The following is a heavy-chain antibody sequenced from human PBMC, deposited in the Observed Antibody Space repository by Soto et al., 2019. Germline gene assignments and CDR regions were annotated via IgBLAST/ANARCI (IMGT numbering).Heavy chain of an antibody. J-gene: IGHJ6*02. CDR2: ILPIFGTA. Sequence: SVTVSCKASGSTFSSYAISWVRQAPGHRLEWMGGILPIFGTANYAQKSQGRVTITADESTSTAYMELSSLRSEDTAVYYCARGMGIAARAYYYGMDVWGQGTTVTVSS. CDR3: ARGMGIAARAYYYGMDV. V-gene: IGHV1-69*13. CDR1: GSTFSSYA. D-gene: IGHD6-6*01.